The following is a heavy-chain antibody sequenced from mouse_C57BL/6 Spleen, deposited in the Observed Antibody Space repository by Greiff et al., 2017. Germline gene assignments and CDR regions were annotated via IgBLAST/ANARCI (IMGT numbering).Heavy chain of an antibody. CDR3: ARNYGSSFYWYFDV. V-gene: IGHV5-17*01. CDR1: GFTFSDYG. Sequence: DVKLQESGGGLVKPGGSLKLSCAASGFTFSDYGMHWVRQAPEKGLEWVAYISSGSSTIYYADTVKGRFTISRDNAKNTLFLQMTSLRSEDMAMYYCARNYGSSFYWYFDVWGTGTTVTVSS. J-gene: IGHJ1*03. D-gene: IGHD1-1*01. CDR2: ISSGSSTI.